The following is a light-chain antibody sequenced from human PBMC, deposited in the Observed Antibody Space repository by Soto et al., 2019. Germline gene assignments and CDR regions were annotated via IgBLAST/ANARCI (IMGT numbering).Light chain of an antibody. CDR2: SAS. CDR1: QSISDY. Sequence: DIQMTQSPPSLSASVGDRVTISCRASQSISDYLNWYQQKPGKAPKLLIYSASSLQSGVPSRFSGSGSGTDFPLTINSLQPDDFATYYCQQSFSTPRYTFGPGTKVDI. J-gene: IGKJ3*01. V-gene: IGKV1-39*01. CDR3: QQSFSTPRYT.